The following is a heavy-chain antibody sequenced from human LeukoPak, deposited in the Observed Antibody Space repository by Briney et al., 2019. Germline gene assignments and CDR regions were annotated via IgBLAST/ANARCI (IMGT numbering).Heavy chain of an antibody. J-gene: IGHJ4*02. Sequence: SVKVSCKPSGGTFSSYAISWVRQAPGQGLEWMGGIIPIFGTANYAQKFQGRVTIAADESTSTAYMELSSLRSEDTAVYYCTRDRGDYYDIGGYYFDYWGQGTLVTVSS. CDR1: GGTFSSYA. CDR2: IIPIFGTA. D-gene: IGHD3-22*01. V-gene: IGHV1-69*13. CDR3: TRDRGDYYDIGGYYFDY.